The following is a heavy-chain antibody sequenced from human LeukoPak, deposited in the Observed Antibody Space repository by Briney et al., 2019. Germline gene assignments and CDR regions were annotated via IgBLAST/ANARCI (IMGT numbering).Heavy chain of an antibody. CDR2: IYYSGST. CDR3: ARHNAGYNPHRYMDV. V-gene: IGHV4-39*01. J-gene: IGHJ6*03. CDR1: GGSISSSSYY. D-gene: IGHD5-24*01. Sequence: SETLSLTCTVSGGSISSSSYYWGWIRQPPGKGLEWIGSIYYSGSTYYNPSLKSRVTISVDTSKNHFSLKLSSVTAAHTAVYYCARHNAGYNPHRYMDVWGKGTTVTVSS.